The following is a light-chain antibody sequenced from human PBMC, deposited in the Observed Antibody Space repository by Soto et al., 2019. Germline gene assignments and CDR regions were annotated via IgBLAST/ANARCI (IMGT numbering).Light chain of an antibody. CDR2: DAS. V-gene: IGKV3-11*01. J-gene: IGKJ4*01. Sequence: EIVLTQSPATLSLSPGERATLSCRASQSVSSYLAWYQQKPGQAPRLLIYDASNRATGIPARFSGSGSGTDFTLTISSLEPEDFAVYYCQQRSNWPPSTFGRGTKVEIK. CDR3: QQRSNWPPST. CDR1: QSVSSY.